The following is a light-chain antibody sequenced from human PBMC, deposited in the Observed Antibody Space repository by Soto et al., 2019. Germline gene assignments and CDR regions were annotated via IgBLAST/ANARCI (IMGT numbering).Light chain of an antibody. V-gene: IGLV2-23*01. CDR1: SSDVGSYNL. Sequence: QSALTQPASVSGSPGQSITISCTGTSSDVGSYNLVSWYQHHPGKAPKLMIYEGSKRPSGVSNRFSGSKSGNTASLTISGRQAEDEADYYCCSYAGSSTWVFGGGTKLTVL. CDR3: CSYAGSSTWV. CDR2: EGS. J-gene: IGLJ3*02.